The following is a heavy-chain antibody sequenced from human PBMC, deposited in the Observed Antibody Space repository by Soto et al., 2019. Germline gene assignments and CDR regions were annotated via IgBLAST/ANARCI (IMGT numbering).Heavy chain of an antibody. D-gene: IGHD5-12*01. CDR1: GFTFSSYA. Sequence: PGGSLRLSCAASGFTFSSYAMSWVRQAPGKGLEWVSVISGSGGSKYYADSVKGRFTISRDNSKNTLYLQMNSLRAEDTAVYYCARVYSGYDLDAFDIWGQGTMVTVSS. V-gene: IGHV3-23*01. J-gene: IGHJ3*02. CDR3: ARVYSGYDLDAFDI. CDR2: ISGSGGSK.